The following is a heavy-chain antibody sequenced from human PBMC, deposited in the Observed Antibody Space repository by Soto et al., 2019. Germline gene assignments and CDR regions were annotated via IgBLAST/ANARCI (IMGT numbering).Heavy chain of an antibody. Sequence: ASVKVSCKASGGTFSSYAISWVRQAPGQGLEWMGGIIPIFGTANYAQKFQGRVTITADKSTSTAYMELSSLRSEDTAVYYCAGYRSGQEKRVFDYWGQGTLVTVSS. CDR2: IIPIFGTA. V-gene: IGHV1-69*06. CDR3: AGYRSGQEKRVFDY. CDR1: GGTFSSYA. J-gene: IGHJ4*02. D-gene: IGHD6-19*01.